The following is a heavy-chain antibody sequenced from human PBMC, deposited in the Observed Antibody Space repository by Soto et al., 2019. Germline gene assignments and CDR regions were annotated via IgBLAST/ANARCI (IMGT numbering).Heavy chain of an antibody. CDR1: GYTFTSYG. Sequence: ASVKVSCKASGYTFTSYGISWVRQAPGQGLEWMGWISAYNGNTNYAQKLQGRVTMTTDTSTSTAYMELRSLRSDDTAVYYCARGGYCSGGSCEYYYYGMEVWGQGTTVNVSS. J-gene: IGHJ6*01. V-gene: IGHV1-18*04. D-gene: IGHD2-15*01. CDR2: ISAYNGNT. CDR3: ARGGYCSGGSCEYYYYGMEV.